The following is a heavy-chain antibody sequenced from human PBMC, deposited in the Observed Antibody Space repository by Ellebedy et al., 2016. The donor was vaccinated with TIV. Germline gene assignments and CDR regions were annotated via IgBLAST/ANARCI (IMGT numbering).Heavy chain of an antibody. CDR3: AREPMVRGVIRRGYAMDV. V-gene: IGHV3-33*01. CDR2: IWYDGSK. Sequence: GESLKISXAASGFTFSSYVMHWVRQAPGKGLEWVAVIWYDGSKYYADSVKGRFTISRDNSKNTLYLQMNSLRAEDTAVYYCAREPMVRGVIRRGYAMDVWGQGTTVTVSS. D-gene: IGHD3-10*01. CDR1: GFTFSSYV. J-gene: IGHJ6*02.